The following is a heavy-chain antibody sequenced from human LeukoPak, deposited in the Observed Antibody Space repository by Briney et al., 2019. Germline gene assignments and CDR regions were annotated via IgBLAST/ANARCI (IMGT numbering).Heavy chain of an antibody. CDR3: ARVGGHCTSTSCPPPDY. J-gene: IGHJ4*02. V-gene: IGHV3-21*01. CDR2: IDTSSRYI. Sequence: TGGSLRLSCAASGFTFSSYNMDWVRQAPGKGLEWVSFIDTSSRYIYQADSVKGRFTISRDNAKSSPFLQMNSLRAEDTAVYYCARVGGHCTSTSCPPPDYWGQGTLVTVSS. D-gene: IGHD2-2*01. CDR1: GFTFSSYN.